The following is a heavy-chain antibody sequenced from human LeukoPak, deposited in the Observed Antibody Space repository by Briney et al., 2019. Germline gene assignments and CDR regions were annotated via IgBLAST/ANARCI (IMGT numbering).Heavy chain of an antibody. CDR3: ARDNIVHYYGSGSYYSHYYYYMDV. CDR2: INHSGST. J-gene: IGHJ6*03. CDR1: GFTFSNYW. Sequence: PGGSLRLSCAASGFTFSNYWMTWFRQPPGKGLEWIGEINHSGSTNYNPSLKSRVTISVDTSKNQFSLKLSSVTAADTAVYYCARDNIVHYYGSGSYYSHYYYYMDVWGKGTTVTISS. D-gene: IGHD3-10*01. V-gene: IGHV4-34*01.